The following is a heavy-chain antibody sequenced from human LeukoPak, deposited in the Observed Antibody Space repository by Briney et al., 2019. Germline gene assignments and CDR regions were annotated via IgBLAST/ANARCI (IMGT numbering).Heavy chain of an antibody. CDR3: ARGKVLYAAFDY. Sequence: GGSLRLSCAASGFTFSSFGMHWVRQAPGKGLEWVAVIWYDGSNKNYADSVKGRFTISRDDSKNTLYLQMNSLRAEDTAVYYCARGKVLYAAFDYWGQGTLVTVSS. CDR1: GFTFSSFG. J-gene: IGHJ4*02. V-gene: IGHV3-33*01. D-gene: IGHD2-2*02. CDR2: IWYDGSNK.